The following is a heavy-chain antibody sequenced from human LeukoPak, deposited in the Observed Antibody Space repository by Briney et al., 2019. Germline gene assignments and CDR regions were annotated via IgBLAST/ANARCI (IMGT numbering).Heavy chain of an antibody. J-gene: IGHJ4*02. D-gene: IGHD2-2*01. CDR3: ARDSYSTSCYDY. Sequence: KTSETLSLTCSVSGGSISGYYWTWIRQPAGKGLEWIGRVYTSGSTHYNPSLKTRLTMSVDTSKNEFSLKLSSVTAADTAVYYCARDSYSTSCYDYWGQGILVTVSS. CDR2: VYTSGST. CDR1: GGSISGYY. V-gene: IGHV4-4*07.